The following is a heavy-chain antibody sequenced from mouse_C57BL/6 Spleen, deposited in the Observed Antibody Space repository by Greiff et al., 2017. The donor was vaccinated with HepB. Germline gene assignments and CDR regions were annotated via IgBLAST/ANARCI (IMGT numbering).Heavy chain of an antibody. V-gene: IGHV1-54*01. J-gene: IGHJ3*01. Sequence: VQVVESGAELVRPGTSVKVSCKASGYAFTNYLIEWVKQRPGQGLEWIGVINPGSGSTNYNEKFKDKATLTAGKSSSTAYMQLSSLTSEDSTVYFCARRGDGAWFAYWGQGTPVTVSA. CDR3: ARRGDGAWFAY. CDR2: INPGSGST. CDR1: GYAFTNYL.